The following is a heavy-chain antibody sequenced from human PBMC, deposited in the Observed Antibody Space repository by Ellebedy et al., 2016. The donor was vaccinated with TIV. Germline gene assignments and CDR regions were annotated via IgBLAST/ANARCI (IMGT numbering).Heavy chain of an antibody. J-gene: IGHJ4*02. CDR1: GFTFSSYA. D-gene: IGHD3-10*01. Sequence: PGGSLRLSCAASGFTFSSYAMSWVRQAPGKGLEWVSAISGSGGSTYYADSVKGRFTISRDNSKNTLYLQMNSLRAEDTAVYYCARDPKGRSYFDYWGQGTLVTVSS. CDR3: ARDPKGRSYFDY. V-gene: IGHV3-23*01. CDR2: ISGSGGST.